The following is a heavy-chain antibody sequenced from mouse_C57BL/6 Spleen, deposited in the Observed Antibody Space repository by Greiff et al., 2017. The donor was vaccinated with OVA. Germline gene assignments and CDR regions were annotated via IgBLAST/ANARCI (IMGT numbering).Heavy chain of an antibody. CDR2: IDPEDGVT. J-gene: IGHJ3*01. CDR3: ATLPYYDGYPAY. CDR1: GFNIKDYY. Sequence: VQLQQSVAELVKPGASVKLSCTASGFNIKDYYMHWVKQRTQQGLEWIGRIDPEDGVTKYAPKFQGKATITADTSSNTAYLQLSSLTSEDTAVYYCATLPYYDGYPAYWGQGTLVTVSA. V-gene: IGHV14-2*01. D-gene: IGHD2-3*01.